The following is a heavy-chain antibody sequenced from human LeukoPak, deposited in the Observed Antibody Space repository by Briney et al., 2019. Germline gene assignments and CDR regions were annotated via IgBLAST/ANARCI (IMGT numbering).Heavy chain of an antibody. J-gene: IGHJ4*02. CDR1: GFTFTNFA. CDR2: ISHDERNK. Sequence: PGGSLRLSCVASGFTFTNFAMHWVRQAPGKGLAWVAVISHDERNKYYADSVKGRFAISRENSNNIVYLQMNSLTSEDTAMYYCARPSPPGDGYNPPDYWGQGALVTVSS. V-gene: IGHV3-30*09. CDR3: ARPSPPGDGYNPPDY. D-gene: IGHD5-24*01.